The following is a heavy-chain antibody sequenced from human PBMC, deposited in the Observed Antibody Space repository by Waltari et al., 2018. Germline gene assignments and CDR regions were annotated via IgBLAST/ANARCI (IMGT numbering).Heavy chain of an antibody. CDR1: GGSLRRYF. CDR3: ARSYYDYWSGYPFDR. J-gene: IGHJ4*02. D-gene: IGHD3-3*01. CDR2: IYNSGST. Sequence: QVQLQESGPGLVKPSETLSLTCTVSGGSLRRYFWTWIRQPPGKGLEWIGHIYNSGSTTYNPALNNRVTISEDTSNNQFSLRLSSVTAADTAVYFCARSYYDYWSGYPFDRWGQGTLVTVSS. V-gene: IGHV4-59*01.